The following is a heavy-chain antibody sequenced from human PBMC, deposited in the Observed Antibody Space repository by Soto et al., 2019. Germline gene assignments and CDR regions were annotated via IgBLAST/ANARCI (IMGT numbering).Heavy chain of an antibody. CDR3: ATGRIAAAGTTLWFDY. V-gene: IGHV1-24*01. Sequence: ASVKVSCKVSGYTLTELSMHWVRHAPGKGLEWMGGFDPEDGETIYAQKFQGRVTMTEDTSTDTAYMELSGLRSEDTAVYYCATGRIAAAGTTLWFDYWGQGPLVTVSS. CDR2: FDPEDGET. CDR1: GYTLTELS. D-gene: IGHD6-13*01. J-gene: IGHJ4*02.